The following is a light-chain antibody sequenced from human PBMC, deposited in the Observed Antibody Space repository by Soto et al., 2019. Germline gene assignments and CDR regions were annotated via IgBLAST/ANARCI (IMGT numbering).Light chain of an antibody. CDR3: SSYTSSSTVV. Sequence: QSALTQPASVSGSPGQSITISCTGTSSDVGGYNYVSWYQQHPGKAPKLMIYDVSNRTSGVSNRCSGSKSGNTASLTIYWRKAEDEADYYCSSYTSSSTVVFGGGTKLTVL. V-gene: IGLV2-14*01. CDR2: DVS. CDR1: SSDVGGYNY. J-gene: IGLJ2*01.